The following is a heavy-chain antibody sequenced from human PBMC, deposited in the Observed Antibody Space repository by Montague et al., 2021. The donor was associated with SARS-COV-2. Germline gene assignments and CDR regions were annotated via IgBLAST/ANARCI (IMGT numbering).Heavy chain of an antibody. CDR1: GDSIITTNW. J-gene: IGHJ4*02. CDR3: LRAGGWGTRLAD. V-gene: IGHV4-4*02. Sequence: SETLSLTCGVSGDSIITTNWWSWVRQPPGKGLEWVGEIHHSGNTNYKPSFKSRVTISVDQSKNQYSLRLTFVTAADTALYYCLRAGGWGTRLADWGQGMLVTVSS. CDR2: IHHSGNT. D-gene: IGHD1-26*01.